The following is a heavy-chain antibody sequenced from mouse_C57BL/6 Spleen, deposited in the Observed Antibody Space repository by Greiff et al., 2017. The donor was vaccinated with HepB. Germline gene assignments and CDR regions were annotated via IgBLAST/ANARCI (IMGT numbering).Heavy chain of an antibody. CDR2: INPDSSTI. V-gene: IGHV4-1*01. D-gene: IGHD1-1*01. CDR3: ARQEIRYGSSYWYFDV. Sequence: EVQGVESGGGLVQPGGSLKLSCAASGIDFSRYWMSWVRRAPGKGLEWIGEINPDSSTINYAPSLKDKFIISRDNAKNTLYLQMSKVRSEDTALYYCARQEIRYGSSYWYFDVWGTGTTVTVSS. J-gene: IGHJ1*03. CDR1: GIDFSRYW.